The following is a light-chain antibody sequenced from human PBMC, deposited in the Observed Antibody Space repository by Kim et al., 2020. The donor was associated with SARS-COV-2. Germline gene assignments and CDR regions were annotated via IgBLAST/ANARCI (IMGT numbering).Light chain of an antibody. V-gene: IGKV1-NL1*01. CDR2: AAS. CDR1: KGISNS. Sequence: SASVGDRVTITCRASKGISNSLAWYQQKPGRAPKLLLYAASRLESGVPSSFSGSGSGTRYTLTISSLQPEDFATYYCQQYYSIPYTFGPGTKLEI. J-gene: IGKJ2*01. CDR3: QQYYSIPYT.